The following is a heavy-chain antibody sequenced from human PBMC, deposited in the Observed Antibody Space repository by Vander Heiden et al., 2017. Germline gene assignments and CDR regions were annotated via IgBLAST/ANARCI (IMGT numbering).Heavy chain of an antibody. V-gene: IGHV1-2*02. D-gene: IGHD6-13*01. CDR2: INPNSGDT. CDR1: GYTFTDYY. J-gene: IGHJ4*02. Sequence: QVQLVQSGADVKKPGASVKVSCKASGYTFTDYYMYWVRQAPGQGLEWMGWINPNSGDTNYVQKFQGRVTMTRDTSISTGYMELSRLISDDTAVYYCARGGIAAPSDYWGQGTLVTVSS. CDR3: ARGGIAAPSDY.